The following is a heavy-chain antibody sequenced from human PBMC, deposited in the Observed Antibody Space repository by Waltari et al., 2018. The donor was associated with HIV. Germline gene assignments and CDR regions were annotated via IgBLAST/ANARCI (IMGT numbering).Heavy chain of an antibody. CDR2: ISFDGSTK. D-gene: IGHD3-3*01. J-gene: IGHJ6*02. Sequence: QVQLVESGGGVVQPGRSLRLSCAASGFPFSSYGMHWVRQAPGKGLEWVAVISFDGSTKYSADSVKGRFTISRDNSKNTLYLQMNSLRPEDTAVYYCARPQERGFWSGYSSAGDVWGQGTTVTVSS. V-gene: IGHV3-30*03. CDR1: GFPFSSYG. CDR3: ARPQERGFWSGYSSAGDV.